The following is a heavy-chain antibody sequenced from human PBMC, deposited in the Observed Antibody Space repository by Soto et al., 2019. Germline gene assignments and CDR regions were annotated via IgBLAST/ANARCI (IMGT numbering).Heavy chain of an antibody. D-gene: IGHD2-2*01. J-gene: IGHJ2*01. CDR2: IYHSGST. CDR1: GYSISSGYY. V-gene: IGHV4-38-2*02. Sequence: QVQLQESGPGLVKPSETLSLTCAVSGYSISSGYYWGWIRQPPGKGLEWIGSIYHSGSTYYNPSLKSRVTISVDTSKNQFSLKLSSVTAADTALYYCARELFCSSSSCYLRYFDLWGRGTLVTVSS. CDR3: ARELFCSSSSCYLRYFDL.